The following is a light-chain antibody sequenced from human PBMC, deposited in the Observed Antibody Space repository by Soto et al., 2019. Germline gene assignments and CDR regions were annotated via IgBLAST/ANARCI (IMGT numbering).Light chain of an antibody. Sequence: EIVMTQSPATLSVSPGARATLSCRASQSVSSNLAWYQQKPGQAPRLLIYGASTSATGIPARFSGSGSGTEFTLTISSLQSEDFAVYYCQQYDNWPPSTVGQGTKVEIK. J-gene: IGKJ1*01. CDR2: GAS. CDR3: QQYDNWPPST. CDR1: QSVSSN. V-gene: IGKV3-15*01.